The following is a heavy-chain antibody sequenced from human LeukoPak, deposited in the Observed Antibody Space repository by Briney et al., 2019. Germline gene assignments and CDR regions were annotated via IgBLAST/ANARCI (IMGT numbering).Heavy chain of an antibody. D-gene: IGHD3-10*01. Sequence: NPSETLSLTCTVSGGSISSYYWSWIRQPPGKGLEWIGYIYYSGSTNYNPSLKSRVTISVDTSKNQFSLKLSSVTAADTAVYYCARGAPLLLWGRGTLVTVSS. V-gene: IGHV4-59*01. J-gene: IGHJ2*01. CDR2: IYYSGST. CDR1: GGSISSYY. CDR3: ARGAPLLL.